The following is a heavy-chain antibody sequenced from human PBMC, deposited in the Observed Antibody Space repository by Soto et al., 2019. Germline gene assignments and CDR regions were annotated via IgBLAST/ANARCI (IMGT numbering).Heavy chain of an antibody. Sequence: GGSLRLSCAASGFTLSGYAMDWVRQAPGKGLEYVSGISSNGVGTYYANSVQGRFTISRDNSKNTVYLQMGSLRAEDTAVYYCARPYYDILTGYYSSYYYGMDVWGQGTTVTVSS. CDR3: ARPYYDILTGYYSSYYYGMDV. V-gene: IGHV3-64*01. D-gene: IGHD3-9*01. J-gene: IGHJ6*02. CDR1: GFTLSGYA. CDR2: ISSNGVGT.